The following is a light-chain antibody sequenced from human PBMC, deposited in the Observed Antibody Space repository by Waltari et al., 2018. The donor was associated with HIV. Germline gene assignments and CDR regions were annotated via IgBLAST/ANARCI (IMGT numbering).Light chain of an antibody. J-gene: IGKJ1*01. CDR1: QSVSSNY. V-gene: IGKV3-20*01. CDR2: GAS. Sequence: EIVLTQSPGTLSLSPGESATVSCRASQSVSSNYLAWYQQKPGQAPRLLIYGASNRATGIPDRFSGSGSGTDFTLTISRLEPEDFVVYYCQQFGGSPWTFGQGTKVEIK. CDR3: QQFGGSPWT.